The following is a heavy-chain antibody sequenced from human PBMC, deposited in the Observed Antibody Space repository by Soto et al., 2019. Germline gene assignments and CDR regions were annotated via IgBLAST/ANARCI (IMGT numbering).Heavy chain of an antibody. D-gene: IGHD2-15*01. CDR1: GGTFSSYT. CDR3: ASTYCSGGSCYRGEAIFDY. J-gene: IGHJ4*02. CDR2: IIPILGIA. Sequence: QVQLVQSGAEVKKPGSSVKVSCKASGGTFSSYTISRVRQAPGQGLEWMGRIIPILGIANYAQKFQGRVTITADEATRTAYMELSGLRSEDAVVYYCASTYCSGGSCYRGEAIFDYWGQGTLVTVSS. V-gene: IGHV1-69*02.